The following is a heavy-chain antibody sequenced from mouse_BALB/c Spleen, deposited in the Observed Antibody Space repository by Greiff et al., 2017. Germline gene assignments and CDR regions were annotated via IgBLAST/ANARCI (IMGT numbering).Heavy chain of an antibody. J-gene: IGHJ3*01. CDR3: TSWDEFAY. Sequence: QVQLQQSGAELVKPGASVKLSCKASGYTFTSYYMYWVKQRPGQGLEWIGGINPSNGGTNFNEKFKSKATLTVDKSSSTAYMQLSSLTSEDSAVYYCTSWDEFAYWGQGTLGTGSA. CDR2: INPSNGGT. CDR1: GYTFTSYY. D-gene: IGHD4-1*01. V-gene: IGHV1S81*02.